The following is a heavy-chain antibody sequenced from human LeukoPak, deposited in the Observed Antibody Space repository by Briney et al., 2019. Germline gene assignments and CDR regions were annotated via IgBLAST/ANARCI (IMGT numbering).Heavy chain of an antibody. J-gene: IGHJ4*02. Sequence: SETLSLTCTVSGGSISSSSYYWGWIRPPPGTGLEWIGSIYYSGSTYYNPCFKSRVLISVDTSKNQFSLKLSSVTAADTAVYYCARQLGYCSSTSCYADKVDYWGQGTLVSVSS. CDR1: GGSISSSSYY. CDR3: ARQLGYCSSTSCYADKVDY. D-gene: IGHD2-2*01. V-gene: IGHV4-39*01. CDR2: IYYSGST.